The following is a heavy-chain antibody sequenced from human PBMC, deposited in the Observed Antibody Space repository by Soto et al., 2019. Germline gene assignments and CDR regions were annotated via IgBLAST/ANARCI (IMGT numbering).Heavy chain of an antibody. CDR1: GFTFSSYE. D-gene: IGHD6-25*01. J-gene: IGHJ5*02. CDR2: ISTSGSAK. V-gene: IGHV3-48*03. CDR3: ARVSGYNDNWFYP. Sequence: EVQLVESGGGLVQPGGSLRLSCAASGFTFSSYEMNWVRQAPGKGLEWVSYISTSGSAKYYADSVKGRFTISRDNAKNSLYLQMNSLRAEDTAVYYCARVSGYNDNWFYPWGQGTLVTVSS.